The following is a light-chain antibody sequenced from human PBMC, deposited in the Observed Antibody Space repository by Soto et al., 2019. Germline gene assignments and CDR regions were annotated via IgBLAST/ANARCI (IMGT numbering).Light chain of an antibody. CDR1: TNDIGDYNY. CDR3: SSYTSGSSLVV. CDR2: EVS. V-gene: IGLV2-14*01. J-gene: IGLJ2*01. Sequence: QSALTQPASVSGSPGQSITISCTGTTNDIGDYNYVSWYQQYPGKAPKLMIYEVSNRPSGVSNRFSGSKSGNTASLTISGLQAEDEADYYCSSYTSGSSLVVFGGRTKVTVL.